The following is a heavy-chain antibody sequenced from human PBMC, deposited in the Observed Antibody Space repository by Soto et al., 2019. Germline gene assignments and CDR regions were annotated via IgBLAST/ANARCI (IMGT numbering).Heavy chain of an antibody. CDR3: ARARYCSSTSCYRPYYYYYYMDV. J-gene: IGHJ6*03. Sequence: GGSLRLSCAAPGFTFSSYSMNWVRQAPGKGLEWVSYISSSSSTIYYADSVKGRFTISRDNAKNSLYLQMNSLRAEDTAVYYCARARYCSSTSCYRPYYYYYYMDVWGKGTTVTVSS. CDR2: ISSSSSTI. V-gene: IGHV3-48*01. D-gene: IGHD2-2*02. CDR1: GFTFSSYS.